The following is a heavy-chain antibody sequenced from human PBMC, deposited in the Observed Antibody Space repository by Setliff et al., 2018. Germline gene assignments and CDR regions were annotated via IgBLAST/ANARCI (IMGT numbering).Heavy chain of an antibody. CDR2: IYHSGTT. CDR1: ADSMNNNF. J-gene: IGHJ4*02. CDR3: TRSSNFWNGYLFDW. D-gene: IGHD3-3*01. Sequence: PSETLSLTCIVSADSMNNNFWTWIRRPPGKGLEWIGNIYHSGTTYYNPSLKSRLTLSVDTSKNQFSLELNSVTAADAAIYYCTRSSNFWNGYLFDWWGQGSLVTVSS. V-gene: IGHV4-4*08.